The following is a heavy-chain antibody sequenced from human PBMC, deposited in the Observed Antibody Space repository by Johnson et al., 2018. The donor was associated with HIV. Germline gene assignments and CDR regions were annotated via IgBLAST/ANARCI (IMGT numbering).Heavy chain of an antibody. CDR2: ISYDGSSK. CDR3: VRGGQWGATDAFDV. V-gene: IGHV3-30*04. CDR1: GFTFSSYA. D-gene: IGHD6-19*01. Sequence: QVQLVESGGGVVQPGRSLRLSCAASGFTFSSYAMHWVRQAPGKGLEWVAVISYDGSSKFYPNSLNGRFTISTDNAKNSLYLQMNSLRPEDTAVYYCVRGGQWGATDAFDVWGQGTMVTVSS. J-gene: IGHJ3*01.